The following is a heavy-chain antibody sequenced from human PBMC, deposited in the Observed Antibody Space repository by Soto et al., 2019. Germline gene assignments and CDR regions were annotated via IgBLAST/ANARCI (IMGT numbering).Heavy chain of an antibody. CDR3: ARDESGGYCSGGSCYGVS. V-gene: IGHV3-21*01. J-gene: IGHJ3*01. Sequence: GGSLRLSCAASGFTSSSYSMNWVRQAPGKGLEWVSSISSSSSYIYYADSVKGRFTISRDNAKNSLYLQMNSLRAEDTAVYYCARDESGGYCSGGSCYGVSWGQGQWSPSPQ. D-gene: IGHD2-15*01. CDR1: GFTSSSYS. CDR2: ISSSSSYI.